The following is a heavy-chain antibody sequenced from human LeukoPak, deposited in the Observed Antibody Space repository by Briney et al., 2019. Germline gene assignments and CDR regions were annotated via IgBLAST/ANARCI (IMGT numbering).Heavy chain of an antibody. Sequence: ASVKVFCKAYGYNFTSYDINWVRQATGQGLKWMGWMNPNSGNTGYAQKFQGRVTMIRNTSISTAYMELISLRSEDTAVYYCARGRVRGVTTPLGYWGQGTLVTVSS. J-gene: IGHJ4*02. CDR2: MNPNSGNT. D-gene: IGHD3-10*01. CDR3: ARGRVRGVTTPLGY. V-gene: IGHV1-8*01. CDR1: GYNFTSYD.